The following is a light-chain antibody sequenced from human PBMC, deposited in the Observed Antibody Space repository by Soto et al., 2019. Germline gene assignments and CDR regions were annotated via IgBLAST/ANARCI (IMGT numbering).Light chain of an antibody. CDR1: QSVTSN. V-gene: IGKV3-15*01. Sequence: ETVLTQSLVTLSVSPGERATLSCRASQSVTSNLAWYQQKSGQPPRLLIFDASTRATGIPARFIGSGSGTEFTLTISSLQSEDLGFYYCQQYNNWPGTFGQGTKVDIK. J-gene: IGKJ1*01. CDR2: DAS. CDR3: QQYNNWPGT.